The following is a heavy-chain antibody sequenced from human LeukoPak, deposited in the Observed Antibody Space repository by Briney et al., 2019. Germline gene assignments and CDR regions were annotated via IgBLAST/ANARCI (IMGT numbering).Heavy chain of an antibody. D-gene: IGHD2-21*02. CDR2: IYYSGST. CDR1: GGSISSSSYY. CDR3: ARDYCGGDCYSINYYFDY. V-gene: IGHV4-39*07. J-gene: IGHJ4*02. Sequence: SETLSLTCTVSGGSISSSSYYWGWIRQPPGKGLEWIGSIYYSGSTYYNPSLKSRVTTSVDTSKNQFSLKLSSVTAADTAVYYCARDYCGGDCYSINYYFDYWGQGTLVTVSS.